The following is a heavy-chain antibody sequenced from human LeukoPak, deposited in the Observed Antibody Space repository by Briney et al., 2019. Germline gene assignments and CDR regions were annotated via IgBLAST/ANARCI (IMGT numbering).Heavy chain of an antibody. V-gene: IGHV1-18*01. D-gene: IGHD2-2*02. J-gene: IGHJ6*02. Sequence: ASVTVSCKASGYTFTSYGISWVRQAPGQGLEWMGWISAYNGNTNYAQKLQGRVTMTTDTSTSTAYMELRSLRSDDTAVYYCARDRYCSSTSCYTGLYYYYGMDVWGQGTTVTVSS. CDR3: ARDRYCSSTSCYTGLYYYYGMDV. CDR2: ISAYNGNT. CDR1: GYTFTSYG.